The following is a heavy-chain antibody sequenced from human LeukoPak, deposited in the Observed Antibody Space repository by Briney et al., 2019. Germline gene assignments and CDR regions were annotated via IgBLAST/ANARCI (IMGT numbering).Heavy chain of an antibody. D-gene: IGHD7-27*01. CDR3: ATPGDLGY. CDR1: GFTFSSYA. Sequence: PGGSLRLSCAASGFTFSSYAMHWVRQAPGKGLEWVAVISYDGSNKYYADSVKGRFTISRDNAKNSLYLQMNSLRAEDTAVYYCATPGDLGYWGQGILVTVSS. V-gene: IGHV3-30-3*02. CDR2: ISYDGSNK. J-gene: IGHJ4*02.